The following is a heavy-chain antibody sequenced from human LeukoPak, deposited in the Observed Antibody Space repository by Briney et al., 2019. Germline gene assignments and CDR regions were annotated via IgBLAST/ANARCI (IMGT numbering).Heavy chain of an antibody. CDR2: IYYSGST. D-gene: IGHD3-10*01. CDR3: ARDREGFGESYFDY. Sequence: SETLSLTCTVSGGSISSSSYYWGWIRQPPGKGLEWIGSIYYSGSTYYSPSLKSRVTISVDTSKNQISLKLNSVTAADTAMYYCARDREGFGESYFDYWGQGTLVTVSS. CDR1: GGSISSSSYY. J-gene: IGHJ4*02. V-gene: IGHV4-39*02.